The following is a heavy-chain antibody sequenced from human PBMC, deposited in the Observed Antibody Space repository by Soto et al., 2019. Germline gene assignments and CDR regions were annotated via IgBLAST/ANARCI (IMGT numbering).Heavy chain of an antibody. Sequence: SETLSLTCPVSGGSISSGCYYWSCIRQHPGKGLEWIGYIYYSGSTYYNPSLKSRVTISVDTSKNQFSLKLSSVTAADTAVYYCARSGYSYGPNPLLYWGQGTLVTVPQ. CDR3: ARSGYSYGPNPLLY. CDR1: GGSISSGCYY. J-gene: IGHJ4*02. D-gene: IGHD5-18*01. CDR2: IYYSGST. V-gene: IGHV4-31*03.